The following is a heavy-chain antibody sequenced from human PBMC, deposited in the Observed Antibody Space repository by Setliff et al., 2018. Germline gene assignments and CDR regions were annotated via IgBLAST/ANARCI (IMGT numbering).Heavy chain of an antibody. D-gene: IGHD2-2*01. CDR2: MNPNSGST. J-gene: IGHJ4*02. CDR1: GYTFTSYD. CDR3: ARAHSSTLSVHDY. V-gene: IGHV1-8*01. Sequence: ASVKVSCKASGYTFTSYDINWVRQATGQGLEWMGWMNPNSGSTGYAPKFQGRVTMTRNTSTSTVYMELNSLRAEDTAVYYCARAHSSTLSVHDYWGQGTLVTVSS.